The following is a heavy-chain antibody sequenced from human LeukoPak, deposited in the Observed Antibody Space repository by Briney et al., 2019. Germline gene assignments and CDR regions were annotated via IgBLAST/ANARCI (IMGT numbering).Heavy chain of an antibody. D-gene: IGHD3-9*01. V-gene: IGHV4-34*01. CDR2: INHSGST. Sequence: SETLSLTCAVYGGSFSGYYWSWIRQPPGKGLEWIGEINHSGSTNYIPSLKSRVTISVDTSKNQFSLKLSSVTAADTAVYYCARGRGDILTGYYNRRKYYYYMDVWGKGTTVTVSS. CDR1: GGSFSGYY. J-gene: IGHJ6*03. CDR3: ARGRGDILTGYYNRRKYYYYMDV.